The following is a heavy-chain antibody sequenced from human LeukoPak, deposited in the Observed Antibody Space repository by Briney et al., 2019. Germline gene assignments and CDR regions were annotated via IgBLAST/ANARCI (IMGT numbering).Heavy chain of an antibody. Sequence: SETLSLTCTVSGGSISSYYWSWIRQPPGKGLEWIGYIYYSGSTNYNPSLKSRVTISVDTSKNQFSLKLSSVTAADTAVYYCARLPTPMVRVVDFDYWGQGTLVTVSS. V-gene: IGHV4-59*01. CDR2: IYYSGST. D-gene: IGHD3-10*01. CDR1: GGSISSYY. J-gene: IGHJ4*02. CDR3: ARLPTPMVRVVDFDY.